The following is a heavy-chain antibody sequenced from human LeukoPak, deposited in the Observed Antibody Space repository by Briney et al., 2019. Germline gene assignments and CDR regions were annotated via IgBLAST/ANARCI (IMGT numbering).Heavy chain of an antibody. CDR1: GYTFTSYG. J-gene: IGHJ5*02. Sequence: GASVKVSCKASGYTFTSYGISWERQAPGQGLEWMGWISAHNGNTNYAQTLQGRVTMTTDTSTSTAYMELRSLRSDDTAVYYCARGRFSSGYYYGATLDWFDPWGQGTLVSVSS. V-gene: IGHV1-18*01. D-gene: IGHD3-22*01. CDR2: ISAHNGNT. CDR3: ARGRFSSGYYYGATLDWFDP.